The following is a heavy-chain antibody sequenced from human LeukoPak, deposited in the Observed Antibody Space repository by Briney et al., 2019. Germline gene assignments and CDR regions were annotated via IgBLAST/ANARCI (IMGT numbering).Heavy chain of an antibody. J-gene: IGHJ5*02. V-gene: IGHV1-2*02. CDR1: GYTFTGYY. D-gene: IGHD2-21*02. CDR2: INPNSGGT. Sequence: GASVKVSCKASGYTFTGYYMHWVRQAPGQGLEWMGWINPNSGGTNYAQKFQGRVTMTRDTSISTAYMELSRLRSDDTAVYYCARDRFRGNRYCGGDCYPAYNWFDPWGQGTLVTVSS. CDR3: ARDRFRGNRYCGGDCYPAYNWFDP.